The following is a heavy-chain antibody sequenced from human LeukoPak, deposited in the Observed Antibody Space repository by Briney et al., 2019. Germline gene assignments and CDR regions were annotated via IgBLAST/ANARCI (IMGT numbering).Heavy chain of an antibody. Sequence: GGSLRLACVASGFSFSNHGMHWLRQAPGKGLEWVSVVARDGGAKFYADSVKGRFTLSRDNSKNMFFLQMNFLTVEDTAIYYCAREATWGQWYFDHWGQGTPVIVSS. CDR3: AREATWGQWYFDH. CDR1: GFSFSNHG. J-gene: IGHJ4*02. V-gene: IGHV3-30*03. D-gene: IGHD6-19*01. CDR2: VARDGGAK.